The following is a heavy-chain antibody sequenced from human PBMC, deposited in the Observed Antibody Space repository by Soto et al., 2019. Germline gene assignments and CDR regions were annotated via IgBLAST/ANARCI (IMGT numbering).Heavy chain of an antibody. V-gene: IGHV1-46*01. J-gene: IGHJ4*02. D-gene: IGHD2-8*01. CDR3: ARDYLSSMRSQRYFDH. CDR2: INHFDGTA. CDR1: GYNFISHH. Sequence: QVQLVQSGAEVPRPGASVRLSSKTSGYNFISHHSHWVRQAPGQGLEWMGFINHFDGTATHAQKLPSRVTMTRDKATRTVYMKLSSLRFRDAAVYYCARDYLSSMRSQRYFDHWGQGALVTVS.